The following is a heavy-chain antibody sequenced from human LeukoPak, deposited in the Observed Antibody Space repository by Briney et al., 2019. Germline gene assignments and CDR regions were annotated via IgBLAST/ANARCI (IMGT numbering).Heavy chain of an antibody. CDR3: ASPAPYYDNSGYYPLDY. V-gene: IGHV1-2*02. J-gene: IGHJ4*02. CDR1: GYTFTCYY. Sequence: ASVTVSCKASGYTFTCYYMHWVRQAPGQGLEWMGWINSNNGGTNYAQKFQGRVTMTRDTSISTAYMELSSLRSDDTAVYYCASPAPYYDNSGYYPLDYWGQGTLVTVSS. D-gene: IGHD3-22*01. CDR2: INSNNGGT.